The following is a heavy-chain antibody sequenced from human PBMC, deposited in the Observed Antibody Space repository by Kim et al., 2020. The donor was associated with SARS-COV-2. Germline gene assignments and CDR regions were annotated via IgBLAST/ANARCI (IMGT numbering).Heavy chain of an antibody. CDR2: ISSSSSTI. V-gene: IGHV3-48*02. CDR1: GFTFSSYS. J-gene: IGHJ3*02. D-gene: IGHD3-3*01. CDR3: ARDLGWTPSPDAFDI. Sequence: GGSLRLSCAASGFTFSSYSMNWVRQAPGKGLEWVSYISSSSSTIYYADSVKGRFPISRDNAKNSLYLPMNSPRDEDTAVYYCARDLGWTPSPDAFDIWVQGTMVTVSS.